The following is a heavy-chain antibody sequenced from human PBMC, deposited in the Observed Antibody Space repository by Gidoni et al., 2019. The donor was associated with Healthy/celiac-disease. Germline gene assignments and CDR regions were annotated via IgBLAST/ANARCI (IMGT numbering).Heavy chain of an antibody. D-gene: IGHD3-3*01. V-gene: IGHV3-48*02. J-gene: IGHJ6*02. CDR3: AREGETYYDFWSGYGYYYGMDV. Sequence: EVQRVGSGGGLVQPGGSLTLSCAVSGCTCSRYGQNWVSQAPGKGLEWVSYISRSSSTIYYADSVKCRFTISRDNAKNSLYLQMNSLRDEDTAVYYCAREGETYYDFWSGYGYYYGMDVWGQGTTVTVSS. CDR1: GCTCSRYG. CDR2: ISRSSSTI.